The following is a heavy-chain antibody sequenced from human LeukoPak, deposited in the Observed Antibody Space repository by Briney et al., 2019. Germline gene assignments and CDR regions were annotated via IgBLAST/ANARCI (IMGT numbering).Heavy chain of an antibody. V-gene: IGHV4-39*07. D-gene: IGHD4-23*01. J-gene: IGHJ4*02. CDR2: IYYSGST. Sequence: PSETLSLTCTVSGGSISSSNYYWGWIRQPPGKGLEWIGSIYYSGSTYYNPSLKSRVTISVDTSKNQFSLKLSSVTAADTAVYYCARGFSVVTRRYFDYWGQGTLVTVSS. CDR3: ARGFSVVTRRYFDY. CDR1: GGSISSSNYY.